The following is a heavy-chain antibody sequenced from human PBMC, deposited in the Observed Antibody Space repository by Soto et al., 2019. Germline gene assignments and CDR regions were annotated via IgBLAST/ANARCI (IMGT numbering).Heavy chain of an antibody. CDR3: ARGGYFSSSATADY. J-gene: IGHJ4*02. CDR1: GFTFSSYD. D-gene: IGHD2-2*03. Sequence: LRLSCAASGFTFSSYDMHWVRQATGKGLEWVSAIGTAGDTYYPGSVKGRFTISRENAKNSLYLQMNSLRAEDTAVYYCARGGYFSSSATADYWGQGTLVTVSS. V-gene: IGHV3-13*01. CDR2: IGTAGDT.